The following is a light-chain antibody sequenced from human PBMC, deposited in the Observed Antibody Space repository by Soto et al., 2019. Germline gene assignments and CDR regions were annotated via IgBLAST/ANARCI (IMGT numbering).Light chain of an antibody. Sequence: EIVMTQSPATLSLSPGVRDTLSCRASQSVRNNLAWYQQKPGQAPILILYGASTRATGIPDTFGGSGSGTEFTLLISSLQSEDVAGYYCQQYNRWPVTFGGGTKVEMK. V-gene: IGKV3-15*01. CDR1: QSVRNN. CDR2: GAS. CDR3: QQYNRWPVT. J-gene: IGKJ4*01.